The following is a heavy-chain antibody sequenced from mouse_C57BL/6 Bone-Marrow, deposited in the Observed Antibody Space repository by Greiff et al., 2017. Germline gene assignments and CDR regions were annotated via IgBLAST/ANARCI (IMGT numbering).Heavy chain of an antibody. CDR1: GYTFTDYY. CDR3: ARGQLRPNRLYYYAMDY. D-gene: IGHD3-2*02. CDR2: FYPGSGNT. V-gene: IGHV1-76*01. Sequence: QVQLQQSGAELVRPGASVKLSCKASGYTFTDYYITWLKQRPGTGLEWIARFYPGSGNTYYNEKFKGKATLTAEKSSSTAYMQLSSLTSEDSAVYFCARGQLRPNRLYYYAMDYWGQGTSVTVSS. J-gene: IGHJ4*01.